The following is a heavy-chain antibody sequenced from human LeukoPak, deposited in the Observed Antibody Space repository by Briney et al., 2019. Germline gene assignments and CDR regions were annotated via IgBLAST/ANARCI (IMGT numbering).Heavy chain of an antibody. Sequence: KAGGSLRLSCAASGFTFSIYAMSWVRQAPGKGLEWVGRIKSKTDGGTTDYAAPVKGRFTISRDDSKNTLYLQMNSLKTEDTAVYYCTTFAGMARIDYWGQGTLVTVSS. CDR2: IKSKTDGGTT. J-gene: IGHJ4*02. V-gene: IGHV3-15*01. CDR3: TTFAGMARIDY. D-gene: IGHD5-24*01. CDR1: GFTFSIYA.